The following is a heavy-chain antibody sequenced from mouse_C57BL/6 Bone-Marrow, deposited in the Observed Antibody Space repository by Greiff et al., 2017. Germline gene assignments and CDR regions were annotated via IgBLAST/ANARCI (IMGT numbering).Heavy chain of an antibody. V-gene: IGHV1-64*01. CDR3: ARDGYHSYWYFDV. CDR1: GYTFTSYW. Sequence: QVQLQQPGAELVKPGASVKLSCKASGYTFTSYWMHWVKQRPGQGLEWIGMIHPNSGSTNYNEKFKSKATLTVDKSSSTAYMQLSSLTSEDSAVYYWARDGYHSYWYFDVWGTGTTVTVSS. D-gene: IGHD2-3*01. CDR2: IHPNSGST. J-gene: IGHJ1*03.